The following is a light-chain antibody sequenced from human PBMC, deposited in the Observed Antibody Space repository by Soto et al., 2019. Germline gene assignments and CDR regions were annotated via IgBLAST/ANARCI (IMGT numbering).Light chain of an antibody. V-gene: IGLV2-14*01. CDR2: DVT. CDR1: SSDVGGYNY. J-gene: IGLJ1*01. Sequence: QSALTQPASVSGPPGQSITISCTGTSSDVGGYNYVSWYQQHPGKAPKLMIYDVTNLPSGISNRFSASKSGNTASLTISGLQAEDEADYYCSSYTSISTYVFGTGTKLTVL. CDR3: SSYTSISTYV.